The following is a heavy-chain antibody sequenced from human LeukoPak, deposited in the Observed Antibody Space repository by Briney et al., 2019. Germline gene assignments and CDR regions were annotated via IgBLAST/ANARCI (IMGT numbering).Heavy chain of an antibody. CDR2: ISTSGSPI. CDR1: GFTFSSYE. V-gene: IGHV3-48*03. CDR3: ARRGFYDTSGYLFDH. Sequence: GGSLRLSCAASGFTFSSYEMNWVRQAPGKGLEWVSYISTSGSPIYYGNSVKGRFTISRDNAKNSLYLQMSSLRAEDTALYYCARRGFYDTSGYLFDHWGQGTLVTVSS. J-gene: IGHJ4*02. D-gene: IGHD3-22*01.